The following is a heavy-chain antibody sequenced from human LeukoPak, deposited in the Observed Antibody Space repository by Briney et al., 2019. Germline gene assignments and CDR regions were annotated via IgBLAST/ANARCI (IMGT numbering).Heavy chain of an antibody. D-gene: IGHD6-19*01. CDR1: GGSISSSNYY. Sequence: KSSETLSLTCTVSGGSISSSNYYWGWIRQPPGKGLEWIGSIYYSGSTYYNPSLKSRVTISVDTSKNQFSLKLSSVTAADTAVYYCARPSIAVAGSPFDYWGQGTLVTVSS. V-gene: IGHV4-39*01. J-gene: IGHJ4*02. CDR3: ARPSIAVAGSPFDY. CDR2: IYYSGST.